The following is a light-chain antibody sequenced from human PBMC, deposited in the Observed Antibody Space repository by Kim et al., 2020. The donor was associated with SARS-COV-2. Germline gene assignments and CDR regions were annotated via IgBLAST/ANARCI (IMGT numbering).Light chain of an antibody. CDR2: QDS. Sequence: SYELTQPPSVSVSPEQTASITCSGDKLGDKYACWYQQKPGQSPVLVIYQDSKRPSGIPERFSGSNSGNTATLTISGTQAMDEADYYCQAWDSSTVVLDG. CDR3: QAWDSSTVV. J-gene: IGLJ2*01. V-gene: IGLV3-1*01. CDR1: KLGDKY.